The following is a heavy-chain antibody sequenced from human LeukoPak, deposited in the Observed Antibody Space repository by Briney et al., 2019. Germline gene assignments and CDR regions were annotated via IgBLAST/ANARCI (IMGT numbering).Heavy chain of an antibody. CDR3: SADPAGTLVY. V-gene: IGHV3-15*01. Sequence: PGGSLRLSCTASGFTSGNAWMTWVRQAPGKGLEWVGLIKTKTDDDTSDYAAAVNGRFTISRDDSKNTEFLQMNMLETDETALYCCSADPAGTLVYWGQGTLVTVSS. J-gene: IGHJ4*02. D-gene: IGHD6-19*01. CDR2: IKTKTDDDTS. CDR1: GFTSGNAW.